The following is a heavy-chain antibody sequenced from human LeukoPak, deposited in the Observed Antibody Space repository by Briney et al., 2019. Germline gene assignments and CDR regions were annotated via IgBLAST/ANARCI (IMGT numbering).Heavy chain of an antibody. V-gene: IGHV6-1*01. J-gene: IGHJ4*02. CDR2: TYYRSKWYN. Sequence: SQTLSLTCAISGDSVSSNSAAWNWIRQSPSRGLEWLGRTYYRSKWYNDYAVSVKSRITINPDTSKNQFSLQLNSVTPEDTAVYYCARGTLPGIAVANLFDYWGQGTLVTVSS. CDR3: ARGTLPGIAVANLFDY. CDR1: GDSVSSNSAA. D-gene: IGHD6-19*01.